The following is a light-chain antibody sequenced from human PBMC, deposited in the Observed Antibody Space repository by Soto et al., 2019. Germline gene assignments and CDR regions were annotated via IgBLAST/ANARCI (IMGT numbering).Light chain of an antibody. V-gene: IGLV2-14*01. CDR1: SSDVGGYNY. CDR2: DVS. J-gene: IGLJ1*01. CDR3: SSYTSSSTLGV. Sequence: QSVLTQPASVSGSPGQSITISCTGTSSDVGGYNYVSWYQQHPGKAPKLLIYDVSNRPSGVSNRFSGSKSGNTASLTISGLQAEDEADYYCSSYTSSSTLGVFGTGTTLTVL.